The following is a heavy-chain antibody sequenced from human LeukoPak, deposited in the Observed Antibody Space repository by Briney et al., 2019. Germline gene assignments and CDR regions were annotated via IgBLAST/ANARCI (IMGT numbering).Heavy chain of an antibody. D-gene: IGHD6-19*01. CDR1: GFTFSSYR. V-gene: IGHV3-7*01. CDR2: IKQDGSEK. Sequence: GGSLRLSCAASGFTFSSYRMSWVRQAPGKGLEWVANIKQDGSEKHYVDSVKGRFTVSRDNAKNSLYLQMSSLRAEDTAVYYCAKDRGSSGWYGAYWGQGTLVTVSS. CDR3: AKDRGSSGWYGAY. J-gene: IGHJ4*02.